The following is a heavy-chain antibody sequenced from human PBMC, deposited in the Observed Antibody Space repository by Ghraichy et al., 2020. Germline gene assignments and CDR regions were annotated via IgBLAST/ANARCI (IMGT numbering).Heavy chain of an antibody. CDR2: ISSSSSYI. CDR1: GFTFSSYS. J-gene: IGHJ4*02. D-gene: IGHD1-14*01. V-gene: IGHV3-21*01. CDR3: ARDGKTTGVRAGDY. Sequence: GGSLRLSCAASGFTFSSYSMNWVRQAPGKGLEWVSSISSSSSYIYYADSVKGRFTISRDNAKNSLYLQMNSLRAEDTAVYYCARDGKTTGVRAGDYWGQGTLVTVSS.